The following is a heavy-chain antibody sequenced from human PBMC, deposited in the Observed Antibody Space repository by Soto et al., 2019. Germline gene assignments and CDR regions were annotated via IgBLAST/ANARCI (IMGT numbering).Heavy chain of an antibody. D-gene: IGHD2-15*01. V-gene: IGHV1-46*01. J-gene: IGHJ6*02. Sequence: QVQLVQSGAEVKKPGASVKVSCKASGYTFTKNYLHWVRQAPGQGLEWMGIIKPGSGTTTYAQNFPGGDTLTRDTSRSTVYVELSSLSSDDTAVYYCARDVGCRCGLCTLKYYYGMDVWGQGTTVTVSS. CDR2: IKPGSGTT. CDR1: GYTFTKNY. CDR3: ARDVGCRCGLCTLKYYYGMDV.